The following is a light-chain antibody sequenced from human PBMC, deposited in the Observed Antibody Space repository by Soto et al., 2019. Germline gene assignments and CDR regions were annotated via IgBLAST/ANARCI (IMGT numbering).Light chain of an antibody. CDR2: DVS. V-gene: IGLV2-14*01. J-gene: IGLJ2*01. CDR3: SSYSSGSTNVI. Sequence: QSVLTQSASVSGSPGQSITISCSGTSSDVGGYNYVSWYQQHPGKAPKLMIYDVSARPSGVSTRFSGSKSGYTASLTISGLQAEDEADYYCSSYSSGSTNVIFGGGTKLTVL. CDR1: SSDVGGYNY.